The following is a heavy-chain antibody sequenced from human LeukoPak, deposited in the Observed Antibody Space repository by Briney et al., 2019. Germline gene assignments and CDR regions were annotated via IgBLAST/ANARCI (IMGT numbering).Heavy chain of an antibody. CDR1: GFTFSDSW. V-gene: IGHV3-7*01. CDR2: IKKDGSEK. CDR3: ATYTNWVAGDV. Sequence: GGSLRLSCAASGFTFSDSWMSWVRQAPGKGLEWVADIKKDGSEKDYVDSVKGRFTISRDNAKNSLYLQMNSLRAEDTAVYYCATYTNWVAGDVWGQGTTVSASS. J-gene: IGHJ6*02. D-gene: IGHD7-27*01.